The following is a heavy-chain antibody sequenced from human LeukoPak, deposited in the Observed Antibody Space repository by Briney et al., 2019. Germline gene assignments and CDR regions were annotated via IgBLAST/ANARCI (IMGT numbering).Heavy chain of an antibody. CDR3: ARARGIVGTTPVYYFDY. D-gene: IGHD1-26*01. CDR2: ISGDGGST. CDR1: GFTFDDYA. V-gene: IGHV3-43*02. Sequence: GGSLRLSCAASGFTFDDYAMHWVRQAPGKGLEWVSLISGDGGSTYYADSVKGRFTVSRDNAENSLYLQMNSLRAEDTAVYYCARARGIVGTTPVYYFDYWGQGTLVTVSS. J-gene: IGHJ4*02.